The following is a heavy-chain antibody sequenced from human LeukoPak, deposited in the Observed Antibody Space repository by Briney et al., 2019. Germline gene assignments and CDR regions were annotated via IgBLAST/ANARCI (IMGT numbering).Heavy chain of an antibody. Sequence: SETLSLTCTVSGGSIGTYYWGWIRQPPGKGLEYIGYMYHSGSANYHPSLKSRVTISLDMSKNQFSLKLSSVTAADTAMYYCARGDGAYNYGYYFDYWGQGTLVTVSS. D-gene: IGHD5-18*01. CDR2: MYHSGSA. J-gene: IGHJ4*02. CDR1: GGSIGTYY. CDR3: ARGDGAYNYGYYFDY. V-gene: IGHV4-59*01.